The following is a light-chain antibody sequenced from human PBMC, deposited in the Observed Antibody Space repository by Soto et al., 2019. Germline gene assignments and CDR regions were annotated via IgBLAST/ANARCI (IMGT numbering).Light chain of an antibody. CDR3: QKFNTAPLS. V-gene: IGKV1-27*01. J-gene: IGKJ5*01. Sequence: DIQMTQSPSSLSASVGDRVTITCRASQDISAYLAWYQQKPGKVPKLLIYSASTLQSGVPSRFSGSGSGTDFTLAISSLQPEDGATYYCQKFNTAPLSFGQGTRLEIK. CDR1: QDISAY. CDR2: SAS.